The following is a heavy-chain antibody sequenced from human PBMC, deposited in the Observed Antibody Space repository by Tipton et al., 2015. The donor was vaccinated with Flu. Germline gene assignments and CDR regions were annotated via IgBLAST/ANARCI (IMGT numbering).Heavy chain of an antibody. Sequence: SLRLSCAASAFTFSHFGMHWVRQAPGKGLEWVAFIRYDGSNKYYADSVKGRFTVSRDNSKNTLYLQMNSLRAEDTAVYYCAKDRQWLVLGPFDYWGQGTLVTVSS. V-gene: IGHV3-30*02. CDR2: IRYDGSNK. D-gene: IGHD6-19*01. CDR3: AKDRQWLVLGPFDY. CDR1: AFTFSHFG. J-gene: IGHJ4*02.